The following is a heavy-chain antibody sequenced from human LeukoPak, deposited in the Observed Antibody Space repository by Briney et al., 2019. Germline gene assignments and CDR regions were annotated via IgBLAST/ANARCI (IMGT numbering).Heavy chain of an antibody. Sequence: GSLRLSCAASGFTFSSYWMNWVRQPPGKGLEWIGEIYHSGSTNYNPSLKSRVTISVDKSKNQFSLKLSSVTAADTAVYYCASYSGSQGDAFDIWGQGTMVTVSS. V-gene: IGHV4-4*02. J-gene: IGHJ3*02. CDR1: GFTFSSYW. CDR2: IYHSGST. CDR3: ASYSGSQGDAFDI. D-gene: IGHD1-26*01.